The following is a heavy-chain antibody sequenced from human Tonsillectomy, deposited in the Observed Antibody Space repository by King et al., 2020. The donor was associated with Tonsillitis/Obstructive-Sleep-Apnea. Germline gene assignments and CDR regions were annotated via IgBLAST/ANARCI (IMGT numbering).Heavy chain of an antibody. D-gene: IGHD2-2*01. Sequence: QLQESGPGLVKPSETLSLTCTVSGGSISSYYWNWIRQPPGKGLEWIGYIYYSGSTNYNPSLKSRVTISVDTSKNQFSLKLSSVTAADTAVYYCARVIPDIVVVPAANYYYYYMDVWGKGTTVTVSS. J-gene: IGHJ6*03. V-gene: IGHV4-59*01. CDR1: GGSISSYY. CDR2: IYYSGST. CDR3: ARVIPDIVVVPAANYYYYYMDV.